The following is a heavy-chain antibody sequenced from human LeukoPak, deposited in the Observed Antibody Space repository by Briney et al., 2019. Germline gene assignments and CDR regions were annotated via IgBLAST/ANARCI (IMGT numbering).Heavy chain of an antibody. CDR1: GFTFSNYV. J-gene: IGHJ6*03. D-gene: IGHD2-2*01. CDR2: ISSSGGST. V-gene: IGHV3-23*01. Sequence: GGSLRLSCAASGFTFSNYVMSWVRRAPGKGLEWVSGISSSGGSTYYAESVKGRFTISRDDSKNTPYLQMNSLRAEDTAVFYCARGSSSLYYYMDVWGKGTTVTVSS. CDR3: ARGSSSLYYYMDV.